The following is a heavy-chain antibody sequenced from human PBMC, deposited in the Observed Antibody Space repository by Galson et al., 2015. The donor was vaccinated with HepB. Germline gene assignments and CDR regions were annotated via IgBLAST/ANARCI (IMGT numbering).Heavy chain of an antibody. Sequence: SLRLSCAASGFTFSSYGMHWVRQAPGKGLEWVAVIWYDGSNKYYADSVKGRFTISRDNSKNTLYLQMNSLRAEDTAVYYCARDGLVVITGTTHPVYYFDYWGQGTLVTVSS. J-gene: IGHJ4*02. V-gene: IGHV3-33*01. D-gene: IGHD1-20*01. CDR2: IWYDGSNK. CDR1: GFTFSSYG. CDR3: ARDGLVVITGTTHPVYYFDY.